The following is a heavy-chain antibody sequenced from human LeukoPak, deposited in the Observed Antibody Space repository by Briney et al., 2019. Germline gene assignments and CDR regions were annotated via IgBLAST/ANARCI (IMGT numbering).Heavy chain of an antibody. V-gene: IGHV4-61*02. J-gene: IGHJ4*02. CDR3: AGTYYYDSSGYSKWVY. Sequence: SETLSLTCTVSGGSISSGSYYWSWIRQPAGKGLEWIGRIYTSGSTNYNPSLKSRVTISVDTSKNQFSLKLSSVTAADTAVYYCAGTYYYDSSGYSKWVYWGQGTLVTVSS. CDR1: GGSISSGSYY. D-gene: IGHD3-22*01. CDR2: IYTSGST.